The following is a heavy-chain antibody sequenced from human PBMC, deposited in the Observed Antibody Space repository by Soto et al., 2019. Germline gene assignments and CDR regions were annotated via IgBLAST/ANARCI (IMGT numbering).Heavy chain of an antibody. V-gene: IGHV5-10-1*01. CDR2: IHPSDSQT. CDR1: GYSFAGYW. J-gene: IGHJ4*02. CDR3: ARQIYDSDTGPNFQYYFDS. Sequence: GESLKISCKGSGYSFAGYWITWVRQKPGKGLEWMGRIHPSDSQTYYSPSFRVHVTISGTKSITTVFLQWSSLRASDTAMYYCARQIYDSDTGPNFQYYFDSWGQGTPVTVSS. D-gene: IGHD3-22*01.